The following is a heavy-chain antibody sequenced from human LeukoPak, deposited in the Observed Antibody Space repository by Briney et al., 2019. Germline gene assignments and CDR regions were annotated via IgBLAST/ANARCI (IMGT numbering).Heavy chain of an antibody. CDR2: IFYTGHT. Sequence: SETLSLTCAVSGGSIIGGTYYWAWIRQPPGEGLERVGSIFYTGHTFYNPSLKSRLSISLDTSKNQFSLKLNSVTAADTAVYYCARNHFLGGAFDLWGQGTVVTVSS. V-gene: IGHV4-39*01. CDR1: GGSIIGGTYY. D-gene: IGHD3-16*01. J-gene: IGHJ3*01. CDR3: ARNHFLGGAFDL.